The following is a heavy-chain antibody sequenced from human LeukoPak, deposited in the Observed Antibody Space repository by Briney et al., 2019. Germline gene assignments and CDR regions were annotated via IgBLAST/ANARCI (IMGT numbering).Heavy chain of an antibody. CDR2: IYHSGST. Sequence: PSGTLSLTCAVSGGSISSSNWWSWVRQPPGKGLEWIGEIYHSGSTNYNPSLKSRVTISVDKSKNQFSLKLSSVTAADTAVYYCARGGNWNDNFYYYGMDVWGQGTTVTVSS. J-gene: IGHJ6*02. CDR3: ARGGNWNDNFYYYGMDV. D-gene: IGHD1-20*01. V-gene: IGHV4-4*02. CDR1: GGSISSSNW.